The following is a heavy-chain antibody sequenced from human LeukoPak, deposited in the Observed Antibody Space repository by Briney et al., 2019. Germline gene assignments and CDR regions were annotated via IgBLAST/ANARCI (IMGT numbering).Heavy chain of an antibody. J-gene: IGHJ4*02. CDR3: ARVRATFSPHFDN. CDR1: GFTFSSYW. CDR2: INSDGSIT. D-gene: IGHD5-12*01. Sequence: SGGSLRLSCAASGFTFSSYWMHWVRHAPGKGLMWVSRINSDGSITNYADSVKGRFTISRDNAKNTLYLQMNSLRAEDTAVYYCARVRATFSPHFDNWGQGTPVTVSS. V-gene: IGHV3-74*01.